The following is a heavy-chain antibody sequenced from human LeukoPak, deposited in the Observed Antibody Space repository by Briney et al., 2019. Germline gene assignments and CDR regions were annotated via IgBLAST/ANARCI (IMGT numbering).Heavy chain of an antibody. CDR2: ISYDGSNK. Sequence: GGSLRLSCAASGFTFSSYAMHWVRQAPGKGLEWVAVISYDGSNKYYADSVKGRFTISRDNSKNTLYLQMNSLRAEDTAVYYCARDPVRFLEWFSDSWFDPWGQGTLVTVSS. J-gene: IGHJ5*02. CDR1: GFTFSSYA. CDR3: ARDPVRFLEWFSDSWFDP. V-gene: IGHV3-30-3*01. D-gene: IGHD3-3*01.